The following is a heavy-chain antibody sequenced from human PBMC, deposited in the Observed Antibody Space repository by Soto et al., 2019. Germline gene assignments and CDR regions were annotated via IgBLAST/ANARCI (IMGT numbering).Heavy chain of an antibody. CDR1: GFTFSDYY. V-gene: IGHV3-11*05. J-gene: IGHJ4*02. CDR3: ARGGDILTGYYTLDY. Sequence: QVQLVESGGGLVKPGGSLRLSCAASGFTFSDYYMSWIRQAPGKGLEWVSYISSSSSYTNYADSVKGRFTISRDNAKNSLELKMNSLRAEDAAVYYWARGGDILTGYYTLDYWGQGTLVTVSS. D-gene: IGHD3-9*01. CDR2: ISSSSSYT.